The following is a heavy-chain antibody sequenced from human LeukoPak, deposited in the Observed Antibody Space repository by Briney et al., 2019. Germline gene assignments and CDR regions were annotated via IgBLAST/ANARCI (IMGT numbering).Heavy chain of an antibody. CDR1: GDSFRNSW. CDR3: ATWGRNGYFGMDV. V-gene: IGHV5-51*01. D-gene: IGHD1-1*01. Sequence: GESLKISCQWSGDSFRNSWIGWVRQMTGKGPDWVGVIYPGDSETRYSPSFQGQVTISVDKSLSAAYLQWSSLKASDSAMYYCATWGRNGYFGMDVWGQGTPVIVSS. CDR2: IYPGDSET. J-gene: IGHJ6*02.